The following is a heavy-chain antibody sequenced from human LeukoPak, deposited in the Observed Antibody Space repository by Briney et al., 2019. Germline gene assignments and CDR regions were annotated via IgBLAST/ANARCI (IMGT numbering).Heavy chain of an antibody. CDR2: ISSSSSYI. CDR3: ARGLQLVRGYFDY. CDR1: GFTFSSYS. V-gene: IGHV3-21*01. J-gene: IGHJ4*02. D-gene: IGHD1-1*01. Sequence: GGALRLSCAASGFTFSSYSMDWVPQAPGKGLEWVSSISSSSSYIYYADSVKGRFTSSRDNAKNSRDLQMKSPRAEDTAVYYCARGLQLVRGYFDYWGQGTLVTVSS.